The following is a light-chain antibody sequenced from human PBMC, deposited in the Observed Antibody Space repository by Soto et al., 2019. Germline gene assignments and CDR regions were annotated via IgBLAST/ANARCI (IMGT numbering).Light chain of an antibody. Sequence: DLVMTQSPLSLPVTPGEPASISCRSSQSLLHRNGYNYLDWYLQKPGQSPQLLIYLGSNRASGVPDRFSGSGSGTDFTLKISRVEAEDVGIYYCMQALQTPWAFGQGTRVEMK. CDR2: LGS. J-gene: IGKJ1*01. CDR3: MQALQTPWA. V-gene: IGKV2-28*01. CDR1: QSLLHRNGYNY.